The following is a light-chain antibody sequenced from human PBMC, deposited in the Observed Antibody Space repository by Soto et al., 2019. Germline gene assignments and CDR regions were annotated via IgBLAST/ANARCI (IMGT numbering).Light chain of an antibody. CDR1: QSINSKS. J-gene: IGKJ3*01. V-gene: IGKV3-20*01. CDR3: QPYGGSFS. Sequence: EIVLTQSPGTLSLSPGEGATVSCRVSQSINSKSLVWYQRKFGQAPRLLIYNTSSRATGIPDRFSGSGSGTDFTLSISRLEPEDFAVYYCQPYGGSFSFGPGTKVDFK. CDR2: NTS.